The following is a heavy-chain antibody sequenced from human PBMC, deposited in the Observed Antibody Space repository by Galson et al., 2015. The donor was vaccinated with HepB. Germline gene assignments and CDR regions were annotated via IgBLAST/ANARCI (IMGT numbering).Heavy chain of an antibody. D-gene: IGHD3-16*01. V-gene: IGHV3-30*03. CDR3: ARGGVMNTVHYYYMDV. CDR1: GFTFSNYG. CDR2: ISYDGRNK. Sequence: SLRLSCAASGFTFSNYGMHWVRQAPGKGLEWVTFISYDGRNKHYADSVKGRFTISRDNSKNTLYLQMNSLRAEDTAVYYCARGGVMNTVHYYYMDVWGKGTTVTVSS. J-gene: IGHJ6*03.